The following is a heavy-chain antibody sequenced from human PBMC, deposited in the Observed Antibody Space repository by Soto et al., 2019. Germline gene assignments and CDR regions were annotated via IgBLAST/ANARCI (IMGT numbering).Heavy chain of an antibody. D-gene: IGHD6-19*01. CDR1: GDSISSLY. V-gene: IGHV4-59*01. CDR3: AKSLWDTSGWKTDY. Sequence: QVQLQESGPGLVKPSETLSLTCTVSGDSISSLYWSCIRQPPGKGLEWIGYIYYSGSINYNPSLKSRVTISVDPSKNQFSLRLSSVTAADTAVYYCAKSLWDTSGWKTDYWGQGTLVTVSS. J-gene: IGHJ4*02. CDR2: IYYSGSI.